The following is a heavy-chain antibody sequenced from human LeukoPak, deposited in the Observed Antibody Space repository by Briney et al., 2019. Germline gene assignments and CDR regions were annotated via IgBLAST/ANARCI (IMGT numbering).Heavy chain of an antibody. Sequence: PGGSLRLSCAASGFTFSSYAMHWVRQAPGKGLEGVAVIWYDGSNKYYADSVKGRFTISRDNSKNTLYLQMNSLRAEDTAVYYCAKVRLGQVRFLEWLSDWGQGTLVTVSS. D-gene: IGHD3-3*01. J-gene: IGHJ4*02. V-gene: IGHV3-33*06. CDR2: IWYDGSNK. CDR3: AKVRLGQVRFLEWLSD. CDR1: GFTFSSYA.